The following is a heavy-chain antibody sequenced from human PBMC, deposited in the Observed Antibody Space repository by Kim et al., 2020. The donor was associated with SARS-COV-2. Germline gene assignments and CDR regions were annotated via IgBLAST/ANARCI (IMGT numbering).Heavy chain of an antibody. J-gene: IGHJ4*02. D-gene: IGHD4-17*01. V-gene: IGHV4-31*02. CDR3: ARGVMDYGDYCINL. Sequence: YNPSLKSRVTISVDTSKNQFSLKLSSVTAADTAVYYCARGVMDYGDYCINLWGQGTLVTVSS.